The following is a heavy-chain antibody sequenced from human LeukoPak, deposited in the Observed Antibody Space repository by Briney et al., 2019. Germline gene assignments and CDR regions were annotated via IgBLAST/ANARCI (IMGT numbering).Heavy chain of an antibody. CDR3: ARRVTSIRGYFDY. CDR2: IYYSGNT. D-gene: IGHD2-21*02. J-gene: IGHJ4*02. CDR1: GGSISSGDYF. V-gene: IGHV4-30-4*01. Sequence: SHTLSLTCTVSGGSISSGDYFWSWIRQPPGKGLEWIGYIYYSGNTYYNPSLKSRITISLDTSKNHFSLKMSSVTAADTAVYYCARRVTSIRGYFDYWGQGTLVTVSS.